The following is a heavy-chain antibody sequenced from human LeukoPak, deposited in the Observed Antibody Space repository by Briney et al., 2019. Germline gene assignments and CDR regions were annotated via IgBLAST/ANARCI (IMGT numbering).Heavy chain of an antibody. CDR3: ASGMPYSSGWYTPGGYFDY. D-gene: IGHD6-19*01. CDR2: ISGSGGGT. Sequence: GGSLRLSCEASGVTFSSYVMSWVRQAPGKGPEWVSGISGSGGGTYYADSVKGRFAISRDNSKNTLYLQMNSLRAEDTAVYYCASGMPYSSGWYTPGGYFDYWGQGTLVTVSS. CDR1: GVTFSSYV. J-gene: IGHJ4*02. V-gene: IGHV3-23*01.